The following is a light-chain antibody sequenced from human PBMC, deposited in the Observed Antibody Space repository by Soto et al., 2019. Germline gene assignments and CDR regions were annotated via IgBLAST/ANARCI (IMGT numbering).Light chain of an antibody. J-gene: IGLJ1*01. V-gene: IGLV2-8*01. CDR2: EVT. CDR3: AAWDDSLNGVYV. CDR1: SSDVGGYNY. Sequence: QSALSQPPSASGSPGQSVTISCTGTSSDVGGYNYVSWYQQDPGKAPKLIIYEVTKRPSGVPDRFSGSKSGSTASLTVSGLQAEDDSDYYCAAWDDSLNGVYVFGPGTKVTVL.